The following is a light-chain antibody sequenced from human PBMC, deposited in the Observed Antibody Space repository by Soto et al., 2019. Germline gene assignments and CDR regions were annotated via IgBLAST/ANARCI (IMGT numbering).Light chain of an antibody. V-gene: IGKV3-20*01. CDR3: QQYGGSTRT. J-gene: IGKJ1*01. CDR1: QSVTTQ. Sequence: IVLTQSPGTLSLSPGERATLSCRASQSVTTQLAWYQQNPGQAPRLIIHGASSRATGVPDRITGSGSGTDFTLSISRLEPEDFAVYYCQQYGGSTRTFGQGTKVDIK. CDR2: GAS.